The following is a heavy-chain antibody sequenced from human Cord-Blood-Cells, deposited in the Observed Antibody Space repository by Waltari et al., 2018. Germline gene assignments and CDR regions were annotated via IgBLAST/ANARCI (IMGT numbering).Heavy chain of an antibody. V-gene: IGHV4-59*01. CDR3: ARTNGLRYFDSYMDV. J-gene: IGHJ6*03. CDR2: IYYSGST. Sequence: QVQLQESGPGLVKPSETLSLTCTVSGGSISSYYWSWIRQPPGKGLEWIGYIYYSGSTNYNPSLKSRVTISVDTSKNQFSLKLSSVTAADTAVYYCARTNGLRYFDSYMDVWGKGTTVTVSS. D-gene: IGHD3-9*01. CDR1: GGSISSYY.